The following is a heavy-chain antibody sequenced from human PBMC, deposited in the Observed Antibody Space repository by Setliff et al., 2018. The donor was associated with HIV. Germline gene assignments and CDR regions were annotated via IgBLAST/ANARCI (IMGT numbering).Heavy chain of an antibody. V-gene: IGHV4-38-2*01. CDR3: AGRIATAAYYFDY. J-gene: IGHJ4*02. D-gene: IGHD6-13*01. CDR2: IYHSGST. Sequence: PSETLSLTCAVFGYSFSNGYYWGWIRQPPGKGPEWIGSIYHSGSTYYNPSLKSRASISVDTSKNQFSLELRSVTAADTAVYYCAGRIATAAYYFDYWGRGTLVTVSS. CDR1: GYSFSNGYY.